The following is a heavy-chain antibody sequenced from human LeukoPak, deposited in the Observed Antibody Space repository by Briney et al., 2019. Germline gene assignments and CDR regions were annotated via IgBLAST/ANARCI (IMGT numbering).Heavy chain of an antibody. CDR2: INHSGST. J-gene: IGHJ4*02. Sequence: SETLSLTCAVYGGSFSGYYWSWIRQPPGKGLEWIGEINHSGSTNYNPSLKSRVTISVDTSRNQFSLKLSPVTAADTAVYYCARLNLAAAGTPRDYWGQGTLVTVSS. CDR1: GGSFSGYY. V-gene: IGHV4-34*01. CDR3: ARLNLAAAGTPRDY. D-gene: IGHD6-13*01.